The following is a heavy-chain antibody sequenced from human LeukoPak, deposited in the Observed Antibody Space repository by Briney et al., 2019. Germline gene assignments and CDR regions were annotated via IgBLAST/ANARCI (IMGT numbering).Heavy chain of an antibody. CDR2: ISAYNGNT. CDR1: GYTFTSYG. CDR3: ARVRGNWGFNDYGMDV. D-gene: IGHD7-27*01. J-gene: IGHJ6*02. Sequence: ASVKVSCKASGYTFTSYGINWVRQAPGQGLEWMGWISAYNGNTNYAQKFQGRVTMTRDTSTSTVYMELSSLRSEDTAVYYCARVRGNWGFNDYGMDVWGQGTTVTVSS. V-gene: IGHV1-18*01.